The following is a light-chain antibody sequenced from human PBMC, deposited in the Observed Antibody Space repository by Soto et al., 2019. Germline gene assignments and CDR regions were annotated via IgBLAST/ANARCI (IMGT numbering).Light chain of an antibody. CDR3: CSYTGSYVV. Sequence: QSALTQPRSVSGSPGQSVTISCTGTSSYVGGYNFVSWYQQHPGKAPKLIIYDVSKRPSGVPDRFSGSKSGNTASLTISGLQAEDEADYYCCSYTGSYVVFGGGTKLTVL. CDR1: SSYVGGYNF. V-gene: IGLV2-11*01. CDR2: DVS. J-gene: IGLJ2*01.